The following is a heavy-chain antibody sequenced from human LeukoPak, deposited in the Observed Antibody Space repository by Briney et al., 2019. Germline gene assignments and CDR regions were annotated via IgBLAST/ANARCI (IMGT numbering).Heavy chain of an antibody. J-gene: IGHJ6*02. CDR2: ISSSSSYI. CDR1: GFTFSSYS. V-gene: IGHV3-21*01. Sequence: PGGSLRLSCEASGFTFSSYSMNWVRQAPGKGLEWVSSISSSSSYIYYADSVKGRFTISRDNAKNSLYLQMNSLRAEDTAVYYCASGQYCSGGSCLGTYYYGMDVWGQGTTVTVSS. D-gene: IGHD2-15*01. CDR3: ASGQYCSGGSCLGTYYYGMDV.